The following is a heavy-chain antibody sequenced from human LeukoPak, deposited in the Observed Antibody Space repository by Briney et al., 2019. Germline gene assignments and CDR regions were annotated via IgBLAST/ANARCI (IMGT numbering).Heavy chain of an antibody. Sequence: SETLSLTCTVSGGSISSYYWSWIRQPPGKGLEWIGYIYYSGSTNYNPSLKSRVTISVDTSKNQFSLKLSSVTAADTAVYYCARLVGVPGRPHWYFDLWGRGTLLTVSS. CDR1: GGSISSYY. V-gene: IGHV4-59*08. D-gene: IGHD6-6*01. CDR3: ARLVGVPGRPHWYFDL. CDR2: IYYSGST. J-gene: IGHJ2*01.